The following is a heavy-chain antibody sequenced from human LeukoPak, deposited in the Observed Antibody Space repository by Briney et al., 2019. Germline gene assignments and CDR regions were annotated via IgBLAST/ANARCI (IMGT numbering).Heavy chain of an antibody. Sequence: PRASVKVSCKASGFTLTNSAMQWARQAPGQRLEWIGWIFLGSGNTKYAQNFQERVTITRDMSTSTAYMELSSLRPEDTAVYYCARAMVRGVIPSFYYMDVWGKGTTVTVSS. J-gene: IGHJ6*03. CDR2: IFLGSGNT. CDR3: ARAMVRGVIPSFYYMDV. V-gene: IGHV1-58*02. D-gene: IGHD3-10*01. CDR1: GFTLTNSA.